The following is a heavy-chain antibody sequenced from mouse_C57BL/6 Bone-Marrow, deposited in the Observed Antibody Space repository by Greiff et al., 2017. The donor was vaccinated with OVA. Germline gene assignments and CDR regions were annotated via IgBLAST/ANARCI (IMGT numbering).Heavy chain of an antibody. J-gene: IGHJ4*01. D-gene: IGHD1-1*01. V-gene: IGHV1-64*01. CDR2: IHPNSGST. Sequence: QVQLQQPGAELVKPGASVKLSCKASGYTFTSYWMHWVKQRPGQGLEWIGMIHPNSGSTNYNEKFKSKATLTVDKSSSTAYMQLSSLTSEDSAVYYCASYYYGSSYGNYAMDYWGQGTSVTVSS. CDR1: GYTFTSYW. CDR3: ASYYYGSSYGNYAMDY.